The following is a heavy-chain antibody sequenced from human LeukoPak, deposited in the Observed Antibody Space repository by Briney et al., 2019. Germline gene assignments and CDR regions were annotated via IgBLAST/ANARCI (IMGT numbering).Heavy chain of an antibody. CDR3: ARSSSNDYGDLDFDY. V-gene: IGHV4-59*01. CDR2: IYYGGST. D-gene: IGHD4-17*01. J-gene: IGHJ4*02. CDR1: GGSISSYY. Sequence: SETLSLTCTVSGGSISSYYWSWIRQPPGKGLEWIGYIYYGGSTNYNPFLKSRVTISVDTSKNQFSLKLSSVTAADTAVYYCARSSSNDYGDLDFDYWGQGTLVTVSS.